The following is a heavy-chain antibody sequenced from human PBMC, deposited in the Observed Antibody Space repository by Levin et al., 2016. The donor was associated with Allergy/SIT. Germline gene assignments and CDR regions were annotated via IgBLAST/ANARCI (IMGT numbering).Heavy chain of an antibody. J-gene: IGHJ6*03. CDR3: ARGGYSTVSDYYRLQSQIDV. CDR1: GFAFSDYA. Sequence: GGSLRLSCGASGFAFSDYAMHWVRQTPGKGLEWLAVISHDGTNKYSAASVRGRFTFSRDNSGKTVYLQMNSLRTEDTAVYYCARGGYSTVSDYYRLQSQIDVWGKGTTVTVS. CDR2: ISHDGTNK. D-gene: IGHD2-15*01. V-gene: IGHV3-30-3*01.